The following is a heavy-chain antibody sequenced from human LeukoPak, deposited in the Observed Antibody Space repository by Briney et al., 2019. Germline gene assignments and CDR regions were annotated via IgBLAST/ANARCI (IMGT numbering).Heavy chain of an antibody. CDR3: ARDPDPYDSSGYYSD. V-gene: IGHV1-69*13. Sequence: SVKVSCKASGGTFSSYAISWVRQAPGQGLEWMGGIIPIFGTANYAQKFQGRVTITADESTSTAYMELSSLRSEDTAVYYCARDPDPYDSSGYYSDWGQGTLVTVSS. CDR1: GGTFSSYA. CDR2: IIPIFGTA. J-gene: IGHJ4*02. D-gene: IGHD3-22*01.